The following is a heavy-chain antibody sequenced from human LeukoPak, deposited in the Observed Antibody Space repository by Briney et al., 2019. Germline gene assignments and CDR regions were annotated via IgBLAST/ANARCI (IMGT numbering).Heavy chain of an antibody. V-gene: IGHV3-66*01. CDR1: GFTVSSNY. Sequence: GGSLRLSCAASGFTVSSNYMSGVRQAPGKGLEWVSGIYIGGSTYYADSVKGRFTISRDISKNTMYLQMNSLRAEDTAVCYCARDGPWLPLVYWGQGTPVTVSS. J-gene: IGHJ4*02. CDR3: ARDGPWLPLVY. CDR2: IYIGGST. D-gene: IGHD6-19*01.